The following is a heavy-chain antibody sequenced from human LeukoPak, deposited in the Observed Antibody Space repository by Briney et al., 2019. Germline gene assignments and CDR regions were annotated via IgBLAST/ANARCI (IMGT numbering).Heavy chain of an antibody. Sequence: ASVKVSRKASGYTFTGYYMHWVRQATAQGLEGMGWMNPNSGNTGYAQKSLGRVTMTTKTSISTAYMELSSLRSEDTAVYYCARGGHMVRGVIGYWGQGTLVTVSS. V-gene: IGHV1-8*02. CDR1: GYTFTGYY. J-gene: IGHJ4*02. CDR3: ARGGHMVRGVIGY. D-gene: IGHD3-10*01. CDR2: MNPNSGNT.